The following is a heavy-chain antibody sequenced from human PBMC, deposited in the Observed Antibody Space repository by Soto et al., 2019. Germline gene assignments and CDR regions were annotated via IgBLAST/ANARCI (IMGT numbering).Heavy chain of an antibody. CDR1: GGAISSGGYS. D-gene: IGHD3-3*01. V-gene: IGHV4-30-2*01. CDR3: ARVRDR. Sequence: QLQLQESGSGLVKPSQTLSLTCAVSGGAISSGGYSWSWIRQPPGKGLEWIGYIYHSGSTYSIPTLKSRCTITVDRSKYLFSLKLSSVIGADSAVYDCARVRDRWGQGTLVAVSS. CDR2: IYHSGST. J-gene: IGHJ4*02.